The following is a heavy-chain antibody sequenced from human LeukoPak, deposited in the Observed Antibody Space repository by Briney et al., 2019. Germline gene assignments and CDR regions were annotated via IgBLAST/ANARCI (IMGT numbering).Heavy chain of an antibody. CDR1: GGSISSGSYY. CDR3: ARDLYCTNGVCYRGIDAFDI. J-gene: IGHJ3*02. Sequence: SQTLSLTCTVSGGSISSGSYYWSWIRQPAGKGLEWIGRIYTSGSTNYNPSLKSRVTMSVDTSKNQFSLKLSSVTAADTAVYYCARDLYCTNGVCYRGIDAFDIWGQGTMVTVSS. D-gene: IGHD2-8*01. CDR2: IYTSGST. V-gene: IGHV4-61*02.